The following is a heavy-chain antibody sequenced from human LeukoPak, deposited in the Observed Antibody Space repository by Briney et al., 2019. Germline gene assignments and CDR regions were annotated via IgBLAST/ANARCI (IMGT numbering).Heavy chain of an antibody. V-gene: IGHV4-61*02. D-gene: IGHD3-22*01. CDR1: GGSISSGSYY. Sequence: SQTLSLTCTVSGGSISSGSYYWSWILQPAGKGLEWIGRIYTSGSTNYNPSLKSRVTISVDTSKNQFSLKLSSVTAADTAVYYCARVTYYYDSSGYPALAFDIWGQGTMVTVSS. CDR2: IYTSGST. CDR3: ARVTYYYDSSGYPALAFDI. J-gene: IGHJ3*02.